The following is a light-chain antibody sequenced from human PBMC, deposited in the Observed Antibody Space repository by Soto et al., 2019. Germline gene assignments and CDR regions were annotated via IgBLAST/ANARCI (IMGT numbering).Light chain of an antibody. Sequence: QSALTQPASVSGSPGQSITISCTGTSSDVGAYNYVSWYQQYPGKAPKVMIYDVTTRPSGVSNRFSGSRSGNTASLTISGLQAEDEADHYCCSFTTSSTYVFGTGTKLTVL. CDR2: DVT. J-gene: IGLJ1*01. CDR3: CSFTTSSTYV. CDR1: SSDVGAYNY. V-gene: IGLV2-14*01.